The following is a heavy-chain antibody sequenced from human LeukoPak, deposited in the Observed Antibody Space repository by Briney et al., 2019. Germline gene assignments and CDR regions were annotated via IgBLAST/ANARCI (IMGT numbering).Heavy chain of an antibody. J-gene: IGHJ3*02. V-gene: IGHV5-51*01. CDR3: ARPHGYCSSTSCYGRGDAFDI. CDR2: IYPGDSDT. Sequence: GESLKISCKGSGYSFTSYWIGWVRQMPGKGLEWMGIIYPGDSDTRCSPSFQGQVTISADKSISTAYLQWSSLKASDTAMYYCARPHGYCSSTSCYGRGDAFDIWGQGTMVTVSS. D-gene: IGHD2-2*03. CDR1: GYSFTSYW.